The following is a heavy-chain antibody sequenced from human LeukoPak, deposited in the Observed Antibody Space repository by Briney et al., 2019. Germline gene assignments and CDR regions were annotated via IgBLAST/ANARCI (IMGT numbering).Heavy chain of an antibody. J-gene: IGHJ4*02. V-gene: IGHV4-61*02. CDR3: ARDPYYDSSGYYFGY. D-gene: IGHD3-22*01. CDR1: GGSISSGSYY. CDR2: IYTSGST. Sequence: SETLSLTCTVSGGSISSGSYYWSWIRQPAGKGLEWIGRIYTSGSTNYNPSLKSRVTISVDTSKNQFSLKLSSVTAADTAVYYCARDPYYDSSGYYFGYWGQGTLVTVSS.